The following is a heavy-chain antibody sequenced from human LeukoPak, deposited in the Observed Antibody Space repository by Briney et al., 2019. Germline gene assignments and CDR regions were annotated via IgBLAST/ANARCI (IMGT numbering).Heavy chain of an antibody. Sequence: CVSSISSISIYIYYADSVKGRLTISRDNAKNSLYLQMNSLRAEDTAVYYCARERLGSFDYWGQGTLVTVSS. D-gene: IGHD7-27*01. CDR2: ISSISIYI. CDR3: ARERLGSFDY. V-gene: IGHV3-21*01. J-gene: IGHJ4*02.